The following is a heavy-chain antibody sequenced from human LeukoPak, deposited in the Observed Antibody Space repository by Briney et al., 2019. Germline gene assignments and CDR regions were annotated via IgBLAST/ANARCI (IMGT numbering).Heavy chain of an antibody. CDR3: ARSLKVVPAAEVNYYYYYGMDV. CDR2: IYYSGST. Sequence: KPSETLSLTCTVSGGSISSGGYYWSWIRQHPGKGLEWIGYIYYSGSTYYNPSLKSRVTISVDTSKNQFSLKLSSVTAADTAVYYCARSLKVVPAAEVNYYYYYGMDVWGQGTTVTVSS. J-gene: IGHJ6*02. D-gene: IGHD2-2*01. CDR1: GGSISSGGYY. V-gene: IGHV4-31*03.